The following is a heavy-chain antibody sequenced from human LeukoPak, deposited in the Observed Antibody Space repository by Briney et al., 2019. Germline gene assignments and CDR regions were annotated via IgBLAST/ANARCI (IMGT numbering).Heavy chain of an antibody. CDR2: VIPTLGIA. D-gene: IGHD3/OR15-3a*01. CDR1: GGTFSNDA. Sequence: SVKVSCKASGGTFSNDAISWVRQAPGQGLEWMGRVIPTLGIALYAQRFKGRVTITADKSTSTAYMELSSLTFEDTAVYFCARDLVCTVNCKDSWGQGTLVTVSS. CDR3: ARDLVCTVNCKDS. V-gene: IGHV1-69*04. J-gene: IGHJ5*01.